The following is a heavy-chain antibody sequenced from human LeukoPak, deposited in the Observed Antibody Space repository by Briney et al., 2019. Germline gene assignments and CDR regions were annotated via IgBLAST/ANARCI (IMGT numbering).Heavy chain of an antibody. V-gene: IGHV3-15*01. CDR1: GFTFNNYA. CDR3: TTAPLQRDY. CDR2: IKSKTDGGTT. Sequence: GRSLRLSCAASGFTFNNYAVSWVRQAPGKGLEWVGRIKSKTDGGTTDYAAPVKGRFTISRDDSKNTLYLQMNSLKTEDTAVYYCTTAPLQRDYWGQGTLVTVSS. J-gene: IGHJ4*02.